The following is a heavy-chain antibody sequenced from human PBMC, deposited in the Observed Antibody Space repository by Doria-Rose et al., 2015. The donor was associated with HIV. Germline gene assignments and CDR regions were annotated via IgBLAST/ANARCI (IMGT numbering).Heavy chain of an antibody. J-gene: IGHJ4*02. Sequence: QESGPVLVRPTETLTLTCTVSGVSLSSPGMGVSWIRQPPGKALEWLANIFSDDARSYKTSLKSRLTISRCTSKSQVVHTMTDMDPVDTATYYCARIKSSRWYHKYYFDFWGQGTLVIVSA. CDR2: IFSDDAR. CDR3: ARIKSSRWYHKYYFDF. V-gene: IGHV2-26*01. CDR1: GVSLSSPGMG. D-gene: IGHD6-13*01.